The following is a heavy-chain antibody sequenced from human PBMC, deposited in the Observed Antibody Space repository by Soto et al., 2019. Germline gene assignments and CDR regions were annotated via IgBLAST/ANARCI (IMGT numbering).Heavy chain of an antibody. Sequence: EVQLVESGGGLVQPGGSLRLSCAGSGFTFSNYWMHWVRQAPGKGLEWVSRIDHDGPTDYANSVRGRFIISRDNAENPPYLQMNCRRPEDTAVYYCVRDSHGDYWGQGTLVTGSS. CDR3: VRDSHGDY. V-gene: IGHV3-74*01. CDR2: IDHDGPT. J-gene: IGHJ4*02. CDR1: GFTFSNYW.